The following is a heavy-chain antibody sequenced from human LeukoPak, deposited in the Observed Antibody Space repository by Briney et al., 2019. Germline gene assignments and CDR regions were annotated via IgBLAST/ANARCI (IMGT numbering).Heavy chain of an antibody. CDR3: AKSVATMVRGYFDY. J-gene: IGHJ4*02. CDR2: IRYDGSNK. V-gene: IGHV3-30*02. CDR1: GFTFSSYG. Sequence: GGSLRLSCAASGFTFSSYGMHWVRQAPGKGLEWVAFIRYDGSNKYYADSVKGRFTISRDNSKNTLYLQMNSLRAEATAVYYCAKSVATMVRGYFDYWGQGTLVTVSS. D-gene: IGHD3-10*01.